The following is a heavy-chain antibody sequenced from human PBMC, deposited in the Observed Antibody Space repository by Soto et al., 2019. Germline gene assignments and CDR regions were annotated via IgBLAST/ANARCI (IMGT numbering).Heavy chain of an antibody. V-gene: IGHV3-30*03. CDR1: GFTFSSYG. CDR3: VRDLPLMADY. CDR2: ILYDGSKK. Sequence: QPGGSLRLSCAASGFTFSSYGIYWVRQAPGKGLQWVAQILYDGSKKHYADSVRGRFTITRDNSKNTVYLQMDRLRVDDTAMDYCVRDLPLMADYWRQGTLVTVSS. J-gene: IGHJ4*02.